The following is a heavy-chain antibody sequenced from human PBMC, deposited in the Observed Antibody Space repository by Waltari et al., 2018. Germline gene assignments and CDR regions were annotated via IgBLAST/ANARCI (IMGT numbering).Heavy chain of an antibody. CDR1: GGSISSYY. CDR2: IYYSGST. J-gene: IGHJ3*02. CDR3: ASGYSSSWYAFDI. V-gene: IGHV4-59*01. D-gene: IGHD6-13*01. Sequence: QVQLQESGPGLVTPSETLSLTCTVSGGSISSYYWSWLRQPPGKVLEWIVYIYYSGSTNYNPSLKSRVTISVDTSKNQFSLKLSSVTAADTAVYYCASGYSSSWYAFDIWGQGTMVTVSS.